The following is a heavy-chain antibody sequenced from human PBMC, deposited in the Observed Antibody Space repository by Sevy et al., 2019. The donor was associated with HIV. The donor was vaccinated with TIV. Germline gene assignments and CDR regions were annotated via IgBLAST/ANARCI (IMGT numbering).Heavy chain of an antibody. V-gene: IGHV3-30*02. CDR2: IRYDGSDK. CDR1: GFTFSNFG. Sequence: GGSLRLSCTASGFTFSNFGMHWVRQVPGKGLEWVTFIRYDGSDKYYAASVKGRLPISRDDSKNTLYLQMDSLRPEDTAIYYCAKDLAGPGRRYFDFWGQGALVTVSS. CDR3: AKDLAGPGRRYFDF. D-gene: IGHD6-13*01. J-gene: IGHJ4*02.